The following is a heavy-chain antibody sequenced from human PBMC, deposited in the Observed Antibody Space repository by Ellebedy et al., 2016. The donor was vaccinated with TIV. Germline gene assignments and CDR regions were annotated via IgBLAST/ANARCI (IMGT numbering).Heavy chain of an antibody. CDR3: ARREWSSDL. D-gene: IGHD3-3*01. CDR1: GGSINGNY. J-gene: IGHJ5*02. V-gene: IGHV4-59*08. CDR2: ISHRGAT. Sequence: MPSETLSLTCTVSGGSINGNYWTWIRQTAGTRLEWIGYISHRGATRYNPSLQSRLSMSVDTSKNQFSLKLRSVTAADTAVYFCARREWSSDLWGRGILVTVSS.